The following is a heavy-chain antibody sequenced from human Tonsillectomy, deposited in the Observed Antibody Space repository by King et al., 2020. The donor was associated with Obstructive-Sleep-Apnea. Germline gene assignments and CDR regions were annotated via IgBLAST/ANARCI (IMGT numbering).Heavy chain of an antibody. CDR2: IRNKAYGGTA. D-gene: IGHD6-19*01. CDR3: TRDGSGWPRDAFDI. Sequence: QLVQSGGGLVQPGRSLRLSCTASGFTFPDYTLSWFRQAPGKGLEWVGFIRNKAYGGTAEYAASVKGRFTISRHDSKSIAYLQMNSLKTEDTALYYCTRDGSGWPRDAFDIWGQGTMVTVSS. J-gene: IGHJ3*02. CDR1: GFTFPDYT. V-gene: IGHV3-49*03.